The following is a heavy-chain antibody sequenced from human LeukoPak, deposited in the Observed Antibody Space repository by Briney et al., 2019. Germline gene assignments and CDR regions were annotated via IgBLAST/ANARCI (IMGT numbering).Heavy chain of an antibody. CDR3: ARGRVVPAATYLSWFDP. J-gene: IGHJ5*02. V-gene: IGHV3-13*01. Sequence: GGSLRLSCAASGFTFSSYDMHWVRQATGKGLEWVSAIGTAGDTYYPGSVKSRFTISRENAKNSLYLQMNSLRAGDTAVYYCARGRVVPAATYLSWFDPWGQGTLVTVSS. CDR2: IGTAGDT. CDR1: GFTFSSYD. D-gene: IGHD2-2*01.